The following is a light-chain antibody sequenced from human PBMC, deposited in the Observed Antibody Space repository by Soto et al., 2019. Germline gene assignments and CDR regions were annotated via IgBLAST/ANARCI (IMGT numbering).Light chain of an antibody. V-gene: IGKV3-20*01. CDR2: GAS. CDR1: QSVRSNY. CDR3: QQYGGSPYT. J-gene: IGKJ2*01. Sequence: EIVLTQSPGTLSLSPGERATLSCRASQSVRSNYLAWYQQKPGQAPRLLIYGASSRATGIPDRFSGTGSGTHFTLTISRLEPEDFAVYYCQQYGGSPYTFGQGTKPEIK.